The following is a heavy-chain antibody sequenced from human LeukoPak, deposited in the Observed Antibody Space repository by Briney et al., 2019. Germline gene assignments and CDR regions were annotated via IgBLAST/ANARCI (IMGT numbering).Heavy chain of an antibody. CDR3: ARGLKYSSGWYYFDY. CDR2: IYSGGST. D-gene: IGHD6-19*01. Sequence: GGSLRLSCAASGFTVSSNYMSWVRQAPGKVLEWVSVIYSGGSTYYADSVKGRFTISRDNSKNTLYLQMNSLRAEDTAVYYCARGLKYSSGWYYFDYWSQGTLVTVSS. J-gene: IGHJ4*02. V-gene: IGHV3-53*01. CDR1: GFTVSSNY.